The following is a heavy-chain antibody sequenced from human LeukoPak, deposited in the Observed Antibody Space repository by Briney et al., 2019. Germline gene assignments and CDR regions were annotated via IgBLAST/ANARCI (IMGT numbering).Heavy chain of an antibody. V-gene: IGHV4-34*01. CDR2: INHSGST. Sequence: SETLSLTCAAYGGSFSGYYWSWIRQPPGKGLEWIGEINHSGSTNYNPSLKSRVTISVDTSKNQFSLKLSSVTAADTAVYYCARGRTTVTFDYWGQGTLVTVSS. D-gene: IGHD4-17*01. CDR1: GGSFSGYY. J-gene: IGHJ4*02. CDR3: ARGRTTVTFDY.